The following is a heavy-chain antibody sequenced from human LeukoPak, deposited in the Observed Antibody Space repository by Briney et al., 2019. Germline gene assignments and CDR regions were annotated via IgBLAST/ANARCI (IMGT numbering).Heavy chain of an antibody. CDR2: INAYNGNT. CDR1: GYTFTSYG. Sequence: ASVKVSCKASGYTFTSYGISWVRQAPGQGLEWMGWINAYNGNTNYAQKLQGRVTMTTDTSTSTAYMELRSLRSDDTAVYYGAREVELGPFDYWGQGTLVTVSS. V-gene: IGHV1-18*01. J-gene: IGHJ4*02. D-gene: IGHD1-26*01. CDR3: AREVELGPFDY.